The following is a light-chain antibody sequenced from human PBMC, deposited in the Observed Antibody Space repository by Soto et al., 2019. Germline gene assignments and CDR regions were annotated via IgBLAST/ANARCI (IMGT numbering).Light chain of an antibody. CDR1: QSVSSN. J-gene: IGKJ1*01. Sequence: EIVLTQSPGTLSLSPGERATLSCRASQSVSSNLAWYRQTPGQAPRLLSYGASTRATDTPARFSGSGSGTDFTLTISRGEPADFAVYYCQQYGSSFATVGQGTQVE. CDR3: QQYGSSFAT. CDR2: GAS. V-gene: IGKV3-20*01.